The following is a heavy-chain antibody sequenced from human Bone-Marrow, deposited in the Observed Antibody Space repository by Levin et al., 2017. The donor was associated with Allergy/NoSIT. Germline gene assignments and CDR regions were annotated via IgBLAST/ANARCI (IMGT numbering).Heavy chain of an antibody. Sequence: ASETLSLTCSVSGGSINNNTYYWGWLRQPPGKGLEWIGSIYYRGTPYYHSSLKSRVTTSVDATKHQFSLRLSSVTAADTAVYYCARVVTGASGTYFDSWGQGTLVTVSS. J-gene: IGHJ4*02. CDR3: ARVVTGASGTYFDS. D-gene: IGHD2-21*02. CDR2: IYYRGTP. CDR1: GGSINNNTYY. V-gene: IGHV4-39*07.